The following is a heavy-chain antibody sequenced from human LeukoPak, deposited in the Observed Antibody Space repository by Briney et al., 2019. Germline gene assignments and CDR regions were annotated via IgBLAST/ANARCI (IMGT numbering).Heavy chain of an antibody. CDR2: IYTRDSDT. J-gene: IGHJ4*02. V-gene: IGHV5-51*01. CDR1: GYTSTSYW. Sequence: AESLWISCKAAGYTSTSYWIACVRHMPRKSLEWMGIIYTRDSDTRYSPSFQGQITISADKSISTAYLQWSSLKASDTAMYYCARDPPGGYDFWRGYYVYWGQGTLVTVSS. D-gene: IGHD3-3*01. CDR3: ARDPPGGYDFWRGYYVY.